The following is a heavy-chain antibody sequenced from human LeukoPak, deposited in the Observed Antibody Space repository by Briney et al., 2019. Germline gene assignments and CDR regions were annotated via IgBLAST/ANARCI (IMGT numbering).Heavy chain of an antibody. CDR1: GFTFSSYS. J-gene: IGHJ3*02. Sequence: PGGSLRLSCAASGFTFSSYSMNWVRQAPGKGLEWVSSISSSSSYIYYADSVKGRFTISRDNSKNTLYLQMNSLRAEDTAVYYCAKDGSTSSYPTDAFDIWGQGTMVTVSS. V-gene: IGHV3-21*04. CDR3: AKDGSTSSYPTDAFDI. D-gene: IGHD2-2*01. CDR2: ISSSSSYI.